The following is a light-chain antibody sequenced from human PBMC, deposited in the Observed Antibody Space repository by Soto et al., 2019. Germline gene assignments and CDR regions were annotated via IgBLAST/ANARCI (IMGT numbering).Light chain of an antibody. CDR2: DNN. J-gene: IGLJ1*01. V-gene: IGLV1-51*01. CDR3: AAWDDSLDNYV. CDR1: RSNIGNNY. Sequence: QSVLTQPPSVPAAPGQMVTISCSGSRSNIGNNYVSWYQQLSGTAPKLLIYDNNKRPSGIPDRFSGSRSGTSASLAISGLQSEDEADYYCAAWDDSLDNYVFGTGTKSPS.